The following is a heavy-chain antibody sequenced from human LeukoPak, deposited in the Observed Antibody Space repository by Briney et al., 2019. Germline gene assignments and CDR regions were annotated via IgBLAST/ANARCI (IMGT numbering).Heavy chain of an antibody. V-gene: IGHV3-7*01. J-gene: IGHJ4*02. CDR1: GFTFSRYW. CDR3: ARDLKGETTSAWGTFDY. CDR2: IKQDGSEK. Sequence: GGSLRLSCAASGFTFSRYWMTWVRQAPGKGLEWVANIKQDGSEKYYVDSVKGRFTISRDNAKNSLYLQMNSLRAEDTAVYYCARDLKGETTSAWGTFDYWGQGTLVTVSS. D-gene: IGHD1-7*01.